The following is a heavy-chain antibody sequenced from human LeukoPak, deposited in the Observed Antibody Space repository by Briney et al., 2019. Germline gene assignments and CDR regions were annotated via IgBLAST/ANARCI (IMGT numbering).Heavy chain of an antibody. J-gene: IGHJ4*02. D-gene: IGHD2-21*02. CDR2: ITYSGGNT. CDR1: GGSFSGYY. V-gene: IGHV3-23*01. Sequence: ETLSLTCAVYGGSFSGYYWSWVRQAPGKGLEWVSAITYSGGNTYYADSVKGRFTISRDNSKNTLYLQMNSLRAEDTAVYYCAKDGTGCGGDCYSDYWGQGTLVTVSS. CDR3: AKDGTGCGGDCYSDY.